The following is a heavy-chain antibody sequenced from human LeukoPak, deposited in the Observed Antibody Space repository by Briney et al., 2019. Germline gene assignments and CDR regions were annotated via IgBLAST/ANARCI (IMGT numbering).Heavy chain of an antibody. Sequence: SETLSLTCSVSGGSISGYYWSYIRQALGKGLEWIGYIYSNGATLYRPSFKSRVTMSVDMSKNQVSLKLSSVTAADTAVYLCARHDRLALYQHGMDVWGQGTAVTVSS. J-gene: IGHJ6*02. V-gene: IGHV4-59*08. CDR2: IYSNGAT. CDR1: GGSISGYY. CDR3: ARHDRLALYQHGMDV. D-gene: IGHD2/OR15-2a*01.